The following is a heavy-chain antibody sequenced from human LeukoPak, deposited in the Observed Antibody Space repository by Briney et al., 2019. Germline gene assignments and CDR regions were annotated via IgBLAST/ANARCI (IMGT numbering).Heavy chain of an antibody. D-gene: IGHD1-14*01. CDR2: IKRTSDGGTT. J-gene: IGHJ4*02. Sequence: GGSLRLSCAASGLTFSNAWMSWVRQAPGKGLEWVGRIKRTSDGGTTDYAAPVKGRFTISRDDSKNTLYLQMNSLKSEDTAVYYCTTELDVRPNHYWGQGTLVTVSS. CDR1: GLTFSNAW. V-gene: IGHV3-15*01. CDR3: TTELDVRPNHY.